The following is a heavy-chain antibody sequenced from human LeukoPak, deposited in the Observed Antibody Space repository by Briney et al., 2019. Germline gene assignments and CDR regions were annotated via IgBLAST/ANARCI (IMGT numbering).Heavy chain of an antibody. Sequence: GGSLRLSCAASGFTFDDYAMHWVRQAPGKGLEWVSGISWNSGSIGYADSAKGRFTISRDNAKNSLYLQMNSLRAEDTALYYCAKGPYSSGWYGDYWGQGTLVTVSS. J-gene: IGHJ4*02. CDR1: GFTFDDYA. CDR2: ISWNSGSI. D-gene: IGHD6-19*01. CDR3: AKGPYSSGWYGDY. V-gene: IGHV3-9*01.